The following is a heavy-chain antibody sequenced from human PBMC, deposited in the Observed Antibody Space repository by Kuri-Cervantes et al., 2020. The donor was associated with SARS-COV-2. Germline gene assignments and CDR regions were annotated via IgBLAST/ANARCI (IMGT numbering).Heavy chain of an antibody. CDR1: GYSFTSYW. J-gene: IGHJ4*02. CDR3: ASTVAFWSGYYDY. Sequence: GESPQITRKGSGYSFTSYWISWVRPMPGKGLEWMGRIDPRDSYTNYSPSFQGHVTISADKSISTAYLQWSSLKASDTAVYYCASTVAFWSGYYDYWGQGTLVTVSS. CDR2: IDPRDSYT. V-gene: IGHV5-10-1*01. D-gene: IGHD3-3*01.